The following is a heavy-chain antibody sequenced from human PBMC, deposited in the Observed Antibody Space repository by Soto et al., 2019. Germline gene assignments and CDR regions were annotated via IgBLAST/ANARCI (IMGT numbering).Heavy chain of an antibody. V-gene: IGHV3-11*01. J-gene: IGHJ3*02. CDR2: ISSSSTTI. Sequence: QVQLVESGGGLVKPGGSLRLSCAASGFTFSDYYMSWIRQAPGKGLEWLSYISSSSTTIYYADSVKGRFTISRDNAKKSLYLHMNSLMADDTAVYYCARAIESSPPGAFDIWGQGTMVTVSS. CDR1: GFTFSDYY. D-gene: IGHD2-15*01. CDR3: ARAIESSPPGAFDI.